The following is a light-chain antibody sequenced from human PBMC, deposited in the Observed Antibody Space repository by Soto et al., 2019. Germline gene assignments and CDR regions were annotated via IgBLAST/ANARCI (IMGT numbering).Light chain of an antibody. CDR1: QSVSGY. J-gene: IGKJ5*01. CDR3: QQHNQWPIT. V-gene: IGKV3-11*01. Sequence: EIVLTQSPATLSLSPGERATLSCRASQSVSGYLAWYQQKPGQAPRLLIYYISTRATGIPARFSGSGSGTEFTLTINSLQSEDSAVYYCQQHNQWPITFGQGTRLEIK. CDR2: YIS.